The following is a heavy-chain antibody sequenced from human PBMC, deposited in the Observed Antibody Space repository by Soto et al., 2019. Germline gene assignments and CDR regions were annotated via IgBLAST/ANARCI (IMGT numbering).Heavy chain of an antibody. J-gene: IGHJ6*03. D-gene: IGHD5-12*01. CDR1: GYTFTSYD. V-gene: IGHV1-8*01. CDR3: ARSPPQGPHGKWLRLDYMDV. Sequence: ASVKVSCKASGYTFTSYDINWVRQATGQGLEWMGWMNPNSGNTGYAQKFQGRVTMTRNTSISTAYMELSSLRSEDTAVYYRARSPPQGPHGKWLRLDYMDVWGKGTTVTVSS. CDR2: MNPNSGNT.